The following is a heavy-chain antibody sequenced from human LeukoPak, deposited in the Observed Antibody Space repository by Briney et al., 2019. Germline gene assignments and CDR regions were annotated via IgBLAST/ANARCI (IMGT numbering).Heavy chain of an antibody. Sequence: SETLSLTCAVYGGSFSGYYWSWIRQPPGKGLEWIGEINHSGSTNYNPSLKSRVTISVDTSKNQFSLKLSSVTAADTAVYYCARQVTFGYAYAYYFDYWGQGSLVTVSS. D-gene: IGHD5-18*01. CDR2: INHSGST. V-gene: IGHV4-34*01. CDR3: ARQVTFGYAYAYYFDY. J-gene: IGHJ4*02. CDR1: GGSFSGYY.